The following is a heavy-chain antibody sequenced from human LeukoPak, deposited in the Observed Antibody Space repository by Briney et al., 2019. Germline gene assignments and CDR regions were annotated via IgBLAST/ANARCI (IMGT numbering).Heavy chain of an antibody. Sequence: GGSLRLSCAASGFTFSMDWMQWVRQAPGKGLVWVSRLNSDGSSIDYADSVKGRFTISRDNAKNTLYLQMNSLRAEDTALYYCVRSFYTSSALGYWGQGTLVTVSS. D-gene: IGHD3-16*01. J-gene: IGHJ4*02. V-gene: IGHV3-74*01. CDR2: LNSDGSSI. CDR3: VRSFYTSSALGY. CDR1: GFTFSMDW.